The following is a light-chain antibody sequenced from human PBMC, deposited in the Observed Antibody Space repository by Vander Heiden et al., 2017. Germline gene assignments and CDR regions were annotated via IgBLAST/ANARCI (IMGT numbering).Light chain of an antibody. CDR2: AAS. CDR1: QGIRND. CDR3: LQQNCDPPTWT. J-gene: IGKJ1*01. V-gene: IGKV1-17*01. Sequence: DIQMTQSPSSLPASVGDRVTITCRASQGIRNDLGWYQQKPGKAPKRLIYAASSLQSGVQSRFSGSGYATEFTLTISSLLPDDFASYYCLQQNCDPPTWTFGQGTKVEIK.